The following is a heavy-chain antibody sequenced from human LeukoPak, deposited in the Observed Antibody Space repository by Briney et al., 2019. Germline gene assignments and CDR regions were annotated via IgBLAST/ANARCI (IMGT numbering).Heavy chain of an antibody. V-gene: IGHV3-30*02. J-gene: IGHJ4*02. Sequence: GGSLRLSCAASGFTFSNYGMHWVRQAPGKELEWVAFMRYDGSDEYYADSVKGRFTISRDNSKNSLYLQMNSLRAEDTALYYCVSGSRSIRYYFDYWGQGTLVTVSS. CDR2: MRYDGSDE. CDR3: VSGSRSIRYYFDY. CDR1: GFTFSNYG. D-gene: IGHD1-26*01.